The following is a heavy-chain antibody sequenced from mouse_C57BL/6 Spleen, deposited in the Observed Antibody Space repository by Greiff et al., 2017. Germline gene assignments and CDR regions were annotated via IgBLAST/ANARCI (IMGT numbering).Heavy chain of an antibody. D-gene: IGHD1-1*01. CDR1: GYTFTSYW. V-gene: IGHV1-72*01. CDR3: ARALYYYGSSYGNYAMDY. J-gene: IGHJ4*01. Sequence: VQLQQPGAELVKPGASVKLSCKASGYTFTSYWMHWVKQRPGRGLEWIGRIDPNSGGTKYNEKFKSKATLTVDKPSSTAYMQLSSLTSEDSAVYYCARALYYYGSSYGNYAMDYWGQGTSVTVSS. CDR2: IDPNSGGT.